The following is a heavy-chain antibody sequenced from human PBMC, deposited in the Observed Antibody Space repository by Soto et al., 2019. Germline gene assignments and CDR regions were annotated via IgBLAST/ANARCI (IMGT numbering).Heavy chain of an antibody. CDR3: SRRAPEGFDP. CDR2: INYRGST. V-gene: IGHV4-39*01. Sequence: QLQLQESGPGLVKTSETLSLTCTVSGGSISSSPYYWGWIRQPPGKGLEWIGSINYRGSTYYNPSLKSRLTLSVDTSKNQFSLRVTSVTAADTALYYCSRRAPEGFDPWGQGTLVTVSS. J-gene: IGHJ5*02. CDR1: GGSISSSPYY.